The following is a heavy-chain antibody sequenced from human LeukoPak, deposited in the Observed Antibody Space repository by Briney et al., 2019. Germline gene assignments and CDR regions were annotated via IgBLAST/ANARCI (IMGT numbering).Heavy chain of an antibody. CDR3: ANLGYCSSTSCQKYNWFDP. CDR2: MIPLLGIA. CDR1: GGSFTSYA. D-gene: IGHD2-2*01. J-gene: IGHJ5*02. V-gene: IGHV1-69*04. Sequence: ASVKVSCKASGGSFTSYASSWVRHAPGQRLEWSVRMIPLLGIANSAQKFQGRVTITADNSTSTAYMELSSLRSEDTAVYYCANLGYCSSTSCQKYNWFDPWGQGTLVTVSS.